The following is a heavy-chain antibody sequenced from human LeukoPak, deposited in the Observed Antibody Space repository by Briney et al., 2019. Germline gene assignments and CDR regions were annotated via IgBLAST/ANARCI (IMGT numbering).Heavy chain of an antibody. J-gene: IGHJ4*02. CDR1: GFTFSSYA. CDR3: AKGQQQLDY. Sequence: PGRSLRLSCVASGFTFSSYAMHWVRQAPGKGLEWVAVISYDGSNKYYADSVKGRFTISRDNSKNTLYLQMNSLRAEDTAVYYCAKGQQQLDYWGQGTLVTVSS. CDR2: ISYDGSNK. V-gene: IGHV3-30*04. D-gene: IGHD6-13*01.